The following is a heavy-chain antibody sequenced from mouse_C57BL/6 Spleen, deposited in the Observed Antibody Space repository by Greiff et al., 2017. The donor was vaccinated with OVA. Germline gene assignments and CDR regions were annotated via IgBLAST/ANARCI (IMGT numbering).Heavy chain of an antibody. J-gene: IGHJ4*01. CDR3: ARDDGYEDYAMDY. D-gene: IGHD2-3*01. Sequence: DVKLVESGGGLVKPGGSLKLSCAASGFTFSDYGMHWVRQAPEKGLEWVAYISSGSSTIYYADTVKGRFTISRDNAKNTLFLQMTSLRSEDTAMYYCARDDGYEDYAMDYWGQGTSVTVSS. V-gene: IGHV5-17*01. CDR1: GFTFSDYG. CDR2: ISSGSSTI.